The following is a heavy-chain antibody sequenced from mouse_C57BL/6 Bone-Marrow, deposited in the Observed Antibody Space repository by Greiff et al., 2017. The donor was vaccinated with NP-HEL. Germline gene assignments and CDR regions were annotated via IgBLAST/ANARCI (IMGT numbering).Heavy chain of an antibody. CDR2: IYPGSGST. D-gene: IGHD1-1*01. CDR1: GYTFTSYW. Sequence: VQLQQSGAELVKPGASVKMSCKASGYTFTSYWITWVKQRPGQGLEWIGDIYPGSGSTNYNEKFKSKATLTVDTSSSTAYMQLSSLTSEDSAVYYGARGEDGSGYFDYWGQGTTLTVSS. CDR3: ARGEDGSGYFDY. J-gene: IGHJ2*01. V-gene: IGHV1-55*01.